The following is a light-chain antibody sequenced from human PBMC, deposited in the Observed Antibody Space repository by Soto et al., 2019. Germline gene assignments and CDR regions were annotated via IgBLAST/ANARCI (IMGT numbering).Light chain of an antibody. J-gene: IGKJ1*01. CDR1: QSVSIS. Sequence: EIVLTQSPATLSLSPGARAPLSCRASQSVSISLAWYQQKPGHAPSHLIYDASNRATGIPARFSGSGSGTDFNLTISRLEPEDFAVYYCQQRSNWPPWTFGQGTKVEIK. V-gene: IGKV3-11*01. CDR3: QQRSNWPPWT. CDR2: DAS.